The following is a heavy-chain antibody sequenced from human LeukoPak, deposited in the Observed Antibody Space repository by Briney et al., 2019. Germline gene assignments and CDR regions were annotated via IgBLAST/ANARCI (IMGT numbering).Heavy chain of an antibody. CDR2: INHSGGT. CDR3: ASYTAGGGGLDY. D-gene: IGHD5-18*01. Sequence: SETLSLTCTVSGGSISSSYYYWGWIRQPPGKGLEWIGEINHSGGTNYNPSLKSRATISVDTSKNQFSLKLSSVTAADTAVYYCASYTAGGGGLDYWGQGTLVTVSS. V-gene: IGHV4-39*07. J-gene: IGHJ4*02. CDR1: GGSISSSYYY.